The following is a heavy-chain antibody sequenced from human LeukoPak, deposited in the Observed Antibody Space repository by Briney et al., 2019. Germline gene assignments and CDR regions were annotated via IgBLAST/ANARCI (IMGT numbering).Heavy chain of an antibody. V-gene: IGHV3-21*01. Sequence: GGSLRLSCAASGFTFSSYSMNWVRQAPGKGLEWVSSISSSSSYIYYADSVKGRFTISRDNAKNSLYLQMNSLRAEDTAVYYCARDGGRDSSGALDYWGQGTLVTVSS. CDR3: ARDGGRDSSGALDY. D-gene: IGHD3-22*01. CDR2: ISSSSSYI. CDR1: GFTFSSYS. J-gene: IGHJ4*02.